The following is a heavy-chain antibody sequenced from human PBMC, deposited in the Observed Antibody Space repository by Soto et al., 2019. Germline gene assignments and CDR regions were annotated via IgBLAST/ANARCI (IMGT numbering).Heavy chain of an antibody. Sequence: SETLSLTCGVYGGSFSGDYWSWIRQPPGKGLEWIGYIYYSGCTNYNPSLKSRVTISVDTSKNQFSLKLSSVTAADTAVYYCARKSSIAVRFAFDIWGQGTMVTV. CDR2: IYYSGCT. J-gene: IGHJ3*02. CDR1: GGSFSGDY. V-gene: IGHV4-59*01. CDR3: ARKSSIAVRFAFDI. D-gene: IGHD6-6*01.